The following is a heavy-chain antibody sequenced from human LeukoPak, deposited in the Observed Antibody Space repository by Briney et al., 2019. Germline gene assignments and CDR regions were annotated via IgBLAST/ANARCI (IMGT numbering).Heavy chain of an antibody. V-gene: IGHV3-23*01. Sequence: QPGGSLRLSCAASGFTFSSYGMGWVRQAPGKGLEWVSAISGSGDTTYYADSVKGRFTISRDNSKSTLYLQMNSLRAEDTALYYCAKDHYDFWSGNKYFFDSWGQGTLVTVSS. D-gene: IGHD3-3*01. CDR2: ISGSGDTT. J-gene: IGHJ4*02. CDR3: AKDHYDFWSGNKYFFDS. CDR1: GFTFSSYG.